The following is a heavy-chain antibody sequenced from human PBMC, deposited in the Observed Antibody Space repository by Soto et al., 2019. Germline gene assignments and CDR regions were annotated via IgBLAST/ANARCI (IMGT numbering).Heavy chain of an antibody. CDR1: GGTFSSYA. J-gene: IGHJ4*02. D-gene: IGHD2-15*01. V-gene: IGHV1-69*06. CDR2: IIPIFGTA. CDR3: ASEQRDQYCSGGSCYWAY. Sequence: ASVKVSCKASGGTFSSYAISWVRQAPGQGLEWMGGIIPIFGTANYAQKFQGRVTITADKSTSTAYMELSSLRSEDTAVYYCASEQRDQYCSGGSCYWAYWGQGTLVTVSS.